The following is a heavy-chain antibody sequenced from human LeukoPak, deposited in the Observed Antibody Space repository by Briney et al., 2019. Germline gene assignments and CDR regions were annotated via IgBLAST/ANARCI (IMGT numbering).Heavy chain of an antibody. Sequence: SETLSLTCTVSGGSISSGGYYWGWIRQPPGKGLEWIGSIYYSGSTYYNPSLKSRVTISVDTSKNQFSLKLTSVTAADAALYYCARQYSSGWPWFDHWGQGTLVTVSS. CDR1: GGSISSGGYY. D-gene: IGHD6-19*01. CDR2: IYYSGST. V-gene: IGHV4-39*01. CDR3: ARQYSSGWPWFDH. J-gene: IGHJ5*02.